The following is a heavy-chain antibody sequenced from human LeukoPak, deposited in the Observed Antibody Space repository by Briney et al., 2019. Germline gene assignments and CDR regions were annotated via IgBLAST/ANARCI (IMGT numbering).Heavy chain of an antibody. Sequence: PSETLSLACAVYGGSFSGYYWSWIRQPPGKGLEWIGEINHSGSTNYNPSLKSRVTISVDTSKNQFSLKPSSVTAADTAVYYCAVLPGNWFDPWGQGTLVTVSS. J-gene: IGHJ5*02. CDR3: AVLPGNWFDP. CDR1: GGSFSGYY. CDR2: INHSGST. V-gene: IGHV4-34*01.